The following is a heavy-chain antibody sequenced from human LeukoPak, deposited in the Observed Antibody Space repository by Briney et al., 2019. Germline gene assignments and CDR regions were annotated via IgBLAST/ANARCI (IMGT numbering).Heavy chain of an antibody. CDR1: GYTFTGYY. CDR3: ARDLPTSYYFDY. Sequence: GASVKVSCKASGYTFTGYYMHWVRQAPGQGLEWMGRINPNSGGTNYAQKFQGRVTMTRDTSISTAYMELSRLRSDDTAVYYCARDLPTSYYFDYWGQGTLVTVSS. D-gene: IGHD2/OR15-2a*01. CDR2: INPNSGGT. V-gene: IGHV1-2*06. J-gene: IGHJ4*02.